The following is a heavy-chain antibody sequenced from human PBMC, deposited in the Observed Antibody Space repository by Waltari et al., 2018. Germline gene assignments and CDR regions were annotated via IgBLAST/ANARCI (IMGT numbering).Heavy chain of an antibody. Sequence: QVQLVQSGAEVKKPGSSVKVSCKASGGTFSSYAISWVRQAPGQGLEWMGRIIPFFGTANYAQKFQGRVAITAHKSTRTAYMELSSLRSEDTAVYYCAREGGGGEYQLPGWGQGTLVTVSS. CDR2: IIPFFGTA. V-gene: IGHV1-69*13. D-gene: IGHD2-2*01. CDR3: AREGGGGEYQLPG. J-gene: IGHJ4*02. CDR1: GGTFSSYA.